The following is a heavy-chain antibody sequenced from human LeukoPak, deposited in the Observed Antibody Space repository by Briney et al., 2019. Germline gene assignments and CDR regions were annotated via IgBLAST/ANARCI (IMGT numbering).Heavy chain of an antibody. V-gene: IGHV3-23*01. J-gene: IGHJ4*02. CDR3: ARDSVHGYYDSSGYSALFDC. Sequence: PGGSLRLSCAASGFTFSSYAMSWVRQAPGKGLEWVSAISGSGGSTYYADSVKGRFTISRDNSKNTLYLQMNSLRAEDTAVYYCARDSVHGYYDSSGYSALFDCWGQGTLVTVSS. CDR1: GFTFSSYA. D-gene: IGHD3-22*01. CDR2: ISGSGGST.